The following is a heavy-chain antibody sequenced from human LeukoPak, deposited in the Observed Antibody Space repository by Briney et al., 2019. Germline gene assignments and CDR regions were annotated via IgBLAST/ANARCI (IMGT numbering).Heavy chain of an antibody. J-gene: IGHJ3*02. CDR2: VSNGGSST. V-gene: IGHV3-23*01. CDR1: GFDFGTYA. D-gene: IGHD3-10*01. CDR3: ARLPRSSGAFDI. Sequence: GGSLRLSCVASGFDFGTYAMSWVRQAPGKGPEWVSTVSNGGSSTYYADSVRGRFTVSRDNSKNTLYLQMNSLRAEDTAVYYCARLPRSSGAFDIWGQGTMVTVSS.